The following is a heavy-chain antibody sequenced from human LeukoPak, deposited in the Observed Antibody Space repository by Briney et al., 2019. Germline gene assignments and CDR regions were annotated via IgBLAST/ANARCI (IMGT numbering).Heavy chain of an antibody. Sequence: GESLKISCKGSGYSFTSYWISWVRQMPGKGLEWMGRIDPSDSYTNYSPSFQGHVTISADKSISTAYLQWSSLKASDTAMYYCASHGYSSSWSFDYWGQGTLVTVSS. CDR2: IDPSDSYT. V-gene: IGHV5-10-1*01. CDR1: GYSFTSYW. D-gene: IGHD6-13*01. CDR3: ASHGYSSSWSFDY. J-gene: IGHJ4*02.